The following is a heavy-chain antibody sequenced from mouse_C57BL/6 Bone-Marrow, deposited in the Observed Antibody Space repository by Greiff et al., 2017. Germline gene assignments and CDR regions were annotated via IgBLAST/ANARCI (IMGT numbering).Heavy chain of an antibody. Sequence: EVKLVESGGGLVQPGGSLKLSCAASGFTFSDYGMAWVRQAPRKGPEWVAFISNLAYSIYYADTVTGRFTISRENAKNTLYLEMSSLRSEDTAMYYCARLSAVVGAMDYWGQGTSVTVSS. V-gene: IGHV5-15*01. CDR3: ARLSAVVGAMDY. CDR2: ISNLAYSI. J-gene: IGHJ4*01. CDR1: GFTFSDYG. D-gene: IGHD1-1*01.